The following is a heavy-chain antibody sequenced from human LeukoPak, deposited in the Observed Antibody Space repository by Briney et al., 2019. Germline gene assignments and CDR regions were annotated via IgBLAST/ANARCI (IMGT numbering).Heavy chain of an antibody. CDR3: ARDVISPRSGYPN. D-gene: IGHD5-12*01. CDR1: GFTFDDYA. J-gene: IGHJ4*02. Sequence: GGSLRLSCAASGFTFDDYAMHWVRRAPGKGLGWVSGINWNSVTIGYADSVKGRFTISRDNAKNSLFLQMNSLRAEDTAVYYCARDVISPRSGYPNWGQGTLVTVSS. CDR2: INWNSVTI. V-gene: IGHV3-9*01.